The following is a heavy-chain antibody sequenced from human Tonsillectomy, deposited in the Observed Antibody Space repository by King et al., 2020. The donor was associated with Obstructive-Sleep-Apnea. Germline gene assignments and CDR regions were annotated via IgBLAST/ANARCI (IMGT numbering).Heavy chain of an antibody. CDR1: GYTFTRYT. D-gene: IGHD6-19*01. CDR2: INTDTGNP. CDR3: ARGGAVALDY. J-gene: IGHJ4*02. Sequence: QLVQSGSELKKPGASVKVSCKASGYTFTRYTVNWVRQAPGQGLEWMGWINTDTGNPTYAQAFTGRFVFSLDTSVSTAYLQISSLKAGDTAVYYCARGGAVALDYWGQGTLVTVSS. V-gene: IGHV7-4-1*02.